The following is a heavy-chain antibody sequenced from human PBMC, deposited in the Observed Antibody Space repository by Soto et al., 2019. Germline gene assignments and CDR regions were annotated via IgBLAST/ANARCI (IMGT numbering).Heavy chain of an antibody. CDR1: GFTFRNYA. D-gene: IGHD2-15*01. CDR3: ASKLTFGGSSDY. J-gene: IGHJ4*02. Sequence: EVQLLESGGGLVQPGGSLRLSCAASGFTFRNYAMNWVRQSPGTGLEWVSTIAGSGAPTYYPDSVTGRFTISGDNSMNTLYLQRNSLRDEDPAVYFCASKLTFGGSSDYWGQGTLVTVAS. CDR2: IAGSGAPT. V-gene: IGHV3-23*01.